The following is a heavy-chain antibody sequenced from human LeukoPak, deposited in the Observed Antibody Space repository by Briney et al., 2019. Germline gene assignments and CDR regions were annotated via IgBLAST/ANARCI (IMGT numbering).Heavy chain of an antibody. CDR1: GFTFSSYA. CDR2: ISYDGSIK. Sequence: GRSLRLSCAASGFTFSSYAMHWVRQAPGKGLEWVAVISYDGSIKYYADSVKGRFTISRDNSKNTLYLQMNSLRAEDTAVYYCARVAGRVNYYYGMDVWGQGTTVTVSS. D-gene: IGHD6-19*01. CDR3: ARVAGRVNYYYGMDV. J-gene: IGHJ6*02. V-gene: IGHV3-30*04.